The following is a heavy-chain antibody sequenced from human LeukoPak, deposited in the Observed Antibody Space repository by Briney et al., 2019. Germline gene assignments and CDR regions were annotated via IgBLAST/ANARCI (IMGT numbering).Heavy chain of an antibody. Sequence: PSETLSLTCAVYGGSFSGYYWSWIRQPPGKGLEWIGEINHSGSTNYNPSLKSRVTISVDTSKNQFSLKLSSVTAADTAVYYCARRGLKYFDYWGQGTLVTVSS. J-gene: IGHJ4*02. V-gene: IGHV4-34*01. CDR3: ARRGLKYFDY. CDR2: INHSGST. D-gene: IGHD2-21*01. CDR1: GGSFSGYY.